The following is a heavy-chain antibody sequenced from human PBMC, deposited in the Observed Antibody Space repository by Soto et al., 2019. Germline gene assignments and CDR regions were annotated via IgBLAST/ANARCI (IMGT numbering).Heavy chain of an antibody. V-gene: IGHV4-59*01. Sequence: PSETLSLTCTVSGGSISSYYWSWIRQPPGKGLEWIGYIYYSGSTNYNPSLKSRVTISVDTSKNQFSLKLSSVTAADTAVYYCARDVGDCGGDCDSDAFDIWGQGTMVTVSS. D-gene: IGHD2-21*02. CDR2: IYYSGST. J-gene: IGHJ3*02. CDR1: GGSISSYY. CDR3: ARDVGDCGGDCDSDAFDI.